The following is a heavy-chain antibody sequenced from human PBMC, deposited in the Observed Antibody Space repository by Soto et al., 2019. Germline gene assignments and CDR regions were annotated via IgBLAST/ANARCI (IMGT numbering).Heavy chain of an antibody. CDR3: ARDSGILNDY. CDR2: IHNNGDT. V-gene: IGHV3-53*01. D-gene: IGHD1-1*01. CDR1: VFNVKNNY. Sequence: GRSLRLSCAVSVFNVKNNYMNLVRQAPGKGLEWVSVIHNNGDTYYADSVKGRFTISRDNSKNTVYLQMDSLRADDSAIYYCARDSGILNDYWGQGTLVTVSS. J-gene: IGHJ4*02.